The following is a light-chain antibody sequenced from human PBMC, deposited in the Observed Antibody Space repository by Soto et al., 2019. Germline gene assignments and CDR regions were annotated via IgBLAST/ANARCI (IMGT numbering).Light chain of an antibody. J-gene: IGKJ2*01. CDR1: QTISSW. CDR3: LHDYNYPYT. CDR2: GAS. V-gene: IGKV1-6*01. Sequence: IQMTQSPSTLSGSVGDRVTITCRASQTISSWLAWYQQKPGRAPKLLIFGASTLQSGVPSRFSGSGSGTDFTLTISSLQPEDFATYYCLHDYNYPYTFGQGTKVDIK.